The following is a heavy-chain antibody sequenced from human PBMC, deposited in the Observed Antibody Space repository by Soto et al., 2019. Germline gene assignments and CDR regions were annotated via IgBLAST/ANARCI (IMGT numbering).Heavy chain of an antibody. CDR3: ARGPTDYYDNSANYFLDY. D-gene: IGHD3-22*01. Sequence: QVQLVQSGAEVKKPGASVKVSCKASGYTFITYGVSWVRQAPGQGLDWLGWISTYNGNTRYAERLQVRVTMTTDTTTNTAYMELRNLRSDDTAVYHCARGPTDYYDNSANYFLDYWGQGTLVTVSS. CDR2: ISTYNGNT. V-gene: IGHV1-18*01. CDR1: GYTFITYG. J-gene: IGHJ4*02.